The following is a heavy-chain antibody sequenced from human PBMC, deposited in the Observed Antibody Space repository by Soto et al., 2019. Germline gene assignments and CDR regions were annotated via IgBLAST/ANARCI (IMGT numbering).Heavy chain of an antibody. CDR2: IYSGGGT. J-gene: IGHJ4*02. CDR3: SRGLRGAIREKSLDY. CDR1: GFTVTSNF. D-gene: IGHD3-10*01. Sequence: EVQLVETGGGLIHPGGSLRLSCVASGFTVTSNFMSWVRQPPGKGLEWVSVIYSGGGTNYADSVKGRFTFSRDNSKNTLYLQMTSLRPENTAVYYCSRGLRGAIREKSLDYGGQGTLVTVSS. V-gene: IGHV3-53*02.